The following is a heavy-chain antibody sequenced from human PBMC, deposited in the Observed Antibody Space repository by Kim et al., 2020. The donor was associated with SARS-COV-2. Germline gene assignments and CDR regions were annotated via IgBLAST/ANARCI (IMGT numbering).Heavy chain of an antibody. CDR2: INVDGSST. CDR3: LKGGSGVGLKFDY. CDR1: GFTFSNYY. J-gene: IGHJ4*02. D-gene: IGHD3-10*01. V-gene: IGHV3-64D*09. Sequence: GGSLRLSCSASGFTFSNYYMHWVRQAPGKGLEWVSLINVDGSSTEYADSVKGRFTTSRDNSKNTLYLQMSSLKPEDTAVYYCLKGGSGVGLKFDYWGQG.